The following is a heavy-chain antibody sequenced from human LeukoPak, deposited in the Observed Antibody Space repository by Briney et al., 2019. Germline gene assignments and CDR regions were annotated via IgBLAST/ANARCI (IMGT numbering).Heavy chain of an antibody. J-gene: IGHJ4*02. D-gene: IGHD5-24*01. Sequence: PSETLSLTCAVYGGSFSGYYWSWIRQPPGKGLEWIGEINHSGSTNYNPSLKSRVTISVDTSKNQFSLKLSSVTAEDTAVYYCAKVWGPRWLQFLIDYWGQGTLVTVSS. CDR1: GGSFSGYY. V-gene: IGHV4-34*01. CDR2: INHSGST. CDR3: AKVWGPRWLQFLIDY.